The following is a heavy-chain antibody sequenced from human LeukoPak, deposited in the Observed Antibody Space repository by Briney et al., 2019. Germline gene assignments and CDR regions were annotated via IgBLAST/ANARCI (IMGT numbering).Heavy chain of an antibody. CDR3: ARASKSPYYYYYMDV. D-gene: IGHD4-11*01. CDR1: GFTVSSNY. CDR2: IYSGGST. Sequence: GGSQRLSCAASGFTVSSNYMSWVRQAPGKGLEWVSVIYSGGSTYYADSVKGRFTISRDNSKNTLYLQMNSLRAEDTAVYYCARASKSPYYYYYMDVWGKGTTVTVSS. J-gene: IGHJ6*03. V-gene: IGHV3-53*01.